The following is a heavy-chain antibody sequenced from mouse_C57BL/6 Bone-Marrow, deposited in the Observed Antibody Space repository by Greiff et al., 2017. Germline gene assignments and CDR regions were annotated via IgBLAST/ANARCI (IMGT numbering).Heavy chain of an antibody. CDR2: INSDGGRT. CDR1: EYEFPSHD. J-gene: IGHJ1*03. CDR3: ARRPLLWVSCGYFDV. Sequence: EVKLMESGGGLVQPGESLKLSCESNEYEFPSHDMSWVRKTPEKRLELVAAINSDGGRTYYPDTMERRFIISSDNTKKTLYLQMSSLRSEDTALYYCARRPLLWVSCGYFDVWGTGTTVTVSS. D-gene: IGHD2-1*01. V-gene: IGHV5-2*01.